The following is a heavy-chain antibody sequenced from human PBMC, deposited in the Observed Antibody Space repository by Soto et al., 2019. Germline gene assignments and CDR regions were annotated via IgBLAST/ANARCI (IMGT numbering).Heavy chain of an antibody. D-gene: IGHD3-10*01. Sequence: QVQLVQSGAEVKKPGASVKVSCKASGDTFTSYDINWVRQATGQGLEWMGWMNPNSGNTGYAQKFQGRVTMTRNTSISTAYMELSSLRSEDTAVYYCATSRITMVRGVIMVHYYYYGMDVWGQGTTVTVSS. V-gene: IGHV1-8*01. J-gene: IGHJ6*02. CDR2: MNPNSGNT. CDR3: ATSRITMVRGVIMVHYYYYGMDV. CDR1: GDTFTSYD.